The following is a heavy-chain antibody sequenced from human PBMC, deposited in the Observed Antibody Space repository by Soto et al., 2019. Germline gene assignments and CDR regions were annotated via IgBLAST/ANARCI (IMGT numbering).Heavy chain of an antibody. CDR1: GGSISSYY. CDR2: IYYSGST. Sequence: SETLSLTCTVSGGSISSYYWSWIRQPPGKGLEWIGYIYYSGSTNYNPSLKSRVTISVDTSKNQFSLKLSSVTAADTAVYYCAREGGTQGDYRSEWFDPWGQGTLVTVSS. D-gene: IGHD4-17*01. V-gene: IGHV4-59*01. J-gene: IGHJ5*02. CDR3: AREGGTQGDYRSEWFDP.